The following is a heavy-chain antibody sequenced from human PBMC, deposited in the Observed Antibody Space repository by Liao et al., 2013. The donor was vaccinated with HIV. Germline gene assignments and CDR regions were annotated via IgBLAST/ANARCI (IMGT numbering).Heavy chain of an antibody. CDR3: ARDPGGTSYFYFDY. J-gene: IGHJ4*02. CDR1: VAPSVVTS. Sequence: QLRGSGPGRGGSLRRPCPSPALSLVAPSVVTSGAGSGSPPGRDWSGLGESISVGAPTTTPPSRVESPMSVDTSKNQFSLKLSSVTAADTAVYYCARDPGGTSYFYFDYWGQGTLVTVSS. V-gene: IGHV4-4*07. CDR2: SISVGAP. D-gene: IGHD6-6*01.